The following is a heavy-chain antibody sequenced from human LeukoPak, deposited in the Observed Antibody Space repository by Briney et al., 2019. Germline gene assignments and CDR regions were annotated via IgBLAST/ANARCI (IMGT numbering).Heavy chain of an antibody. CDR2: IYYSGST. CDR3: ARLFSSSWYRGAFDH. V-gene: IGHV4-39*01. D-gene: IGHD6-13*01. CDR1: GDSISSSSYY. Sequence: SEPLSLTCTVPGDSISSSSYYWGWIRQPPGKGLEWIGRIYYSGSTYYYPSLKSRVTISVDTSKNQFSLKLSSVTAADTAVYYCARLFSSSWYRGAFDHWGQGTMVTVSS. J-gene: IGHJ3*01.